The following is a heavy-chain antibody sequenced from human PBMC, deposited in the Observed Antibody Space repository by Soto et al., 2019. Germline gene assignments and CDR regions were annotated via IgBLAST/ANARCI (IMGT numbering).Heavy chain of an antibody. CDR1: GDSFTRYG. J-gene: IGHJ4*02. CDR2: ISSNNNHT. V-gene: IGHV1-18*01. D-gene: IGHD1-26*01. Sequence: QLVQSGFEMKKPGASVKVSCKASGDSFTRYGINWVRQAAGQGLEWMGWISSNNNHTRYRQKSXDXXTLTKDTSTTTVYMELRSLRAADTAVYYCASGSGSYTDFDYWGQGTLVTVSS. CDR3: ASGSGSYTDFDY.